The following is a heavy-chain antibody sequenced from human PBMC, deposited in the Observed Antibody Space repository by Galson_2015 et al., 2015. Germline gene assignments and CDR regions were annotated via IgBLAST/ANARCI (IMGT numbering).Heavy chain of an antibody. J-gene: IGHJ6*02. Sequence: ETLSLTCAVYGGSFSGYYWSWIRQPPGKGLEWIGEVNHSGSTNYIPSLKSRVTISVDTSKNQFSLKLSSVTAADTAVYYCARDSPIAAAGGGSGYYGMDVWGQGTTVTVSS. CDR2: VNHSGST. CDR3: ARDSPIAAAGGGSGYYGMDV. V-gene: IGHV4-34*01. D-gene: IGHD6-13*01. CDR1: GGSFSGYY.